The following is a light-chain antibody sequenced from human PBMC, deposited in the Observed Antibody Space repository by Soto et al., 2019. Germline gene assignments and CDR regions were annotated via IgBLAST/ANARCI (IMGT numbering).Light chain of an antibody. CDR3: QHSYTTPLT. Sequence: DILMTQSPSSLSASVGDRVTITCRASQSINTYLTWYQQKPGKAPKLLIYAASSVQSGVPSGFSGSGSGTDLTLTISTRQPKDFAPYSWQHSYTTPLTFGGGTKVEIK. CDR2: AAS. V-gene: IGKV1-39*01. J-gene: IGKJ4*01. CDR1: QSINTY.